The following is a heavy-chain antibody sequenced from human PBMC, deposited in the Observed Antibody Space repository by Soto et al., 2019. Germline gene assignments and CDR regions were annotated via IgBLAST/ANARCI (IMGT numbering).Heavy chain of an antibody. CDR1: GGTFSSYT. V-gene: IGHV1-69*08. Sequence: QVQLVQSGAEVKKPGSSVKVSCKASGGTFSSYTISWVRQAPGQGLEWMGRIIPILGIANYAQKFQGRVTITADKSTSTAHMELSSLRSEDTAGYYCARDCRRTSCDAYPWSQGTLVTVSS. CDR3: ARDCRRTSCDAYP. CDR2: IIPILGIA. J-gene: IGHJ5*02. D-gene: IGHD2-2*01.